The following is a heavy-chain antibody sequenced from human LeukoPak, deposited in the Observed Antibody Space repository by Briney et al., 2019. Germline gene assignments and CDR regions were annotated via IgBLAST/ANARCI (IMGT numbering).Heavy chain of an antibody. CDR2: INPSGGST. Sequence: TSVKVSCKASGYTFTSYYMHWVRQAPGQGLEWMGIINPSGGSTSYAQKFQGRVTMTRDTSTSTVYMELSSLRSEDTAVYYCAREVLLWFGDQAGAFDIWGQGTMVTVSS. D-gene: IGHD3-10*01. CDR1: GYTFTSYY. J-gene: IGHJ3*02. V-gene: IGHV1-46*01. CDR3: AREVLLWFGDQAGAFDI.